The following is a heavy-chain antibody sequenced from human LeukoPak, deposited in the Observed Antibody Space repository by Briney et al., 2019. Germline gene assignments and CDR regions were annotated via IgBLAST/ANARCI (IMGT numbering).Heavy chain of an antibody. J-gene: IGHJ6*02. V-gene: IGHV1-69-2*01. CDR3: ATGTAAVNYGMDV. CDR1: GYTFTDYY. CDR2: VDPEDGET. Sequence: GASVKISCKVSGYTFTDYYIHWVQQAPGKGPEWMGLVDPEDGETIYAEKFQGRVTITADTSTDTAYMELSSLRSEDTAVYYCATGTAAVNYGMDVWGQGTTVTVSS. D-gene: IGHD6-13*01.